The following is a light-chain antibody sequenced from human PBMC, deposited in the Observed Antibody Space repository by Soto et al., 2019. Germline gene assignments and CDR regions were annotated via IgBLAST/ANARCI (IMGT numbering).Light chain of an antibody. CDR2: GAS. V-gene: IGKV3-20*01. CDR1: QSVSSSY. J-gene: IGKJ1*01. CDR3: QQYGSSPKT. Sequence: EIVLTQSPGTLSFSPRARAPPSCRASQSVSSSYLAWYQQKPGQAPRLLIYGASSRATGIPDRFSGSGSGTDFTLTISRLEPEDFAVYYCQQYGSSPKTFGQGTKVDIK.